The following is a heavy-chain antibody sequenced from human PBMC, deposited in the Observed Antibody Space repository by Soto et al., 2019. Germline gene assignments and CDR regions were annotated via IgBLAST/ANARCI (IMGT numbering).Heavy chain of an antibody. Sequence: SETLSLTCTVSGGSISISSCHWCWIRHPPGKGLEWIASIKYSGTTFYNPSLKSRVTLSVDTSKNQFALKLSSVTAADTAVYYCARSQTTVTSYDYWGQGTLVTVSS. V-gene: IGHV4-39*06. CDR3: ARSQTTVTSYDY. D-gene: IGHD4-17*01. CDR1: GGSISISSCH. CDR2: IKYSGTT. J-gene: IGHJ4*02.